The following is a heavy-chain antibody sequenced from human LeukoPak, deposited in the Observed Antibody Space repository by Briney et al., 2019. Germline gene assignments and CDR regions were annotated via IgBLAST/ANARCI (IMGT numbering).Heavy chain of an antibody. V-gene: IGHV3-21*01. CDR3: VRLRRNSDRSGYYYYYDY. J-gene: IGHJ4*02. D-gene: IGHD3-22*01. CDR1: GYTFSDFS. CDR2: ISVRSNYR. Sequence: GSLTLSCAASGYTFSDFSVNWVRQAPGKGLEWVSSISVRSNYRYYADSVRGRFTISRDDARDSLFLQMNSLRAEDTAVYFCVRLRRNSDRSGYYYYYDYWGQGTLVTVSS.